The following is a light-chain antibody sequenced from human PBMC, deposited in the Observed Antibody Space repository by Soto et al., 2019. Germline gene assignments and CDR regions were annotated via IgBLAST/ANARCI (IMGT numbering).Light chain of an antibody. Sequence: QSALTQPTSVSGSPGQSITISCTGNHNDIGTYDYVSWYQQHPGRAPRLLIHGVTTRPSGISGRFSASKSGLTASLTISGLQPEDEADYYCSSFTSNRIYVFGPGTTLTVL. V-gene: IGLV2-14*03. CDR2: GVT. CDR1: HNDIGTYDY. CDR3: SSFTSNRIYV. J-gene: IGLJ1*01.